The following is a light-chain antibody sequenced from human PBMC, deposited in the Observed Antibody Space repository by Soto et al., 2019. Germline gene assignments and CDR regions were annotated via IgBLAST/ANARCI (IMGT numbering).Light chain of an antibody. Sequence: QSALTQPASVSGSPGQSITISCTGTSSDIGSYNLVSWYQQHPGKAPKLMIYEATKRPSGVSNRFSGSKSGNTASLTISGLQAEDEADYYCCLYASSSTFIFGGGIMLTVL. V-gene: IGLV2-23*02. CDR1: SSDIGSYNL. J-gene: IGLJ2*01. CDR3: CLYASSSTFI. CDR2: EAT.